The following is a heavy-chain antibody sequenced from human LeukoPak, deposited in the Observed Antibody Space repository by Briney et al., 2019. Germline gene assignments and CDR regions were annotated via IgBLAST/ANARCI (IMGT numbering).Heavy chain of an antibody. J-gene: IGHJ4*02. V-gene: IGHV1-69*06. Sequence: ASVKVSCKASGGTFSSYAISWVRQAPGQGLEWMGGIIPIFGTANYAQKFQGRVMITADKSTSTAYMELSSLRSEDTAVYYCARELVHRRDYWGQGTMVTVSS. D-gene: IGHD6-13*01. CDR1: GGTFSSYA. CDR2: IIPIFGTA. CDR3: ARELVHRRDY.